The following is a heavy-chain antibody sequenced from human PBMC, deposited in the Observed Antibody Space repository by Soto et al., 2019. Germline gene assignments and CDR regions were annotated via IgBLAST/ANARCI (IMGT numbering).Heavy chain of an antibody. CDR3: AREGTSSWKPIDY. V-gene: IGHV4-4*02. CDR2: IYHSGST. J-gene: IGHJ4*02. Sequence: SETLSLTCAVSGDSIIGANWWTWVCQSPEKGLEWIGEIYHSGSTKYNPSLKSRVTMSVNKSKTQFSLRLTSVTAADTALYYCAREGTSSWKPIDYWGQGIVVTVSS. D-gene: IGHD6-13*01. CDR1: GDSIIGANW.